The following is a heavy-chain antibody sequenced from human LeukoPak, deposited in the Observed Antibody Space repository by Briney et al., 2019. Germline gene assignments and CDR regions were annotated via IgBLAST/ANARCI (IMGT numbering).Heavy chain of an antibody. Sequence: SVKVSCKASGGTFSSYAISWMRQAPGQGLEWMGGIIPIFGTANYAQKFQGRVTITTDESTSTVYMELSSLRSEDTAVYYCAKDRGPKEQLGSPFDYWGQGTLVTVSS. CDR1: GGTFSSYA. D-gene: IGHD6-13*01. CDR3: AKDRGPKEQLGSPFDY. J-gene: IGHJ4*02. CDR2: IIPIFGTA. V-gene: IGHV1-69*05.